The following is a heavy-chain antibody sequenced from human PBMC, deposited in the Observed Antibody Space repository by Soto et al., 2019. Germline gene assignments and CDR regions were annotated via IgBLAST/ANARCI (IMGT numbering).Heavy chain of an antibody. CDR2: ISSSSSTT. CDR3: ARDAGSWGY. D-gene: IGHD3-10*01. CDR1: GFTFTTYS. V-gene: IGHV3-48*02. Sequence: EVQLVESGGGLVQPGGSLGPSCAPSGFTFTTYSMNWVRRAPGKGLEWVSYISSSSSTTYYADSVKGRFTISRDNAKNSLYLQMNSLRDEDTAVYYWARDAGSWGYWGQGTLVTVSS. J-gene: IGHJ4*02.